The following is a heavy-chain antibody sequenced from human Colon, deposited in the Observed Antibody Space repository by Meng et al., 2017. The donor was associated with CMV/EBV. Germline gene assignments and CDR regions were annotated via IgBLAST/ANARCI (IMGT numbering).Heavy chain of an antibody. CDR3: ASHFYGSGSADY. CDR2: LYGGGST. D-gene: IGHD3-10*01. J-gene: IGHJ4*02. Sequence: EVLLLESGGGLVQPGGSLRLSCAASGFSFSNCAMTWVRQAPGKGLEWVSILYGGGSTYYTDSVKGRFTIYRDDSKNTLYLQMNSLRADDTAVYYCASHFYGSGSADYWGQGVLVTVSS. V-gene: IGHV3-23*03. CDR1: GFSFSNCA.